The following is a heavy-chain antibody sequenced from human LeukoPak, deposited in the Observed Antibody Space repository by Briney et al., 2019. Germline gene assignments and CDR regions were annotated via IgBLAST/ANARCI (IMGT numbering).Heavy chain of an antibody. CDR1: GFTFSSYG. CDR3: AKGPPPTTVINWYFDL. CDR2: ISGSGGST. J-gene: IGHJ2*01. V-gene: IGHV3-23*01. D-gene: IGHD4-17*01. Sequence: GGSLRLSCAASGFTFSSYGMSWVRQAPGKGLEWVSAISGSGGSTYYADSVKGRFTISRDNSKNTLYLQMNSLRAEDTAVYYCAKGPPPTTVINWYFDLWGRGTLVTVSS.